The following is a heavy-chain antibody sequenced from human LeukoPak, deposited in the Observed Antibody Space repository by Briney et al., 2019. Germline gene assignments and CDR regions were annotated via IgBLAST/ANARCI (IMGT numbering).Heavy chain of an antibody. CDR2: IYASGSI. D-gene: IGHD4-23*01. Sequence: SETLSLTCSVSGGSITNFFWTWIRQPAGKGLEYIGRIYASGSIDYNPSLKSRVTMSVDTSNNQFSLNLTSVTAADTALYFCARSARFNSFYMGVWGKRTSVTVSS. CDR1: GGSITNFF. CDR3: ARSARFNSFYMGV. V-gene: IGHV4-4*07. J-gene: IGHJ6*03.